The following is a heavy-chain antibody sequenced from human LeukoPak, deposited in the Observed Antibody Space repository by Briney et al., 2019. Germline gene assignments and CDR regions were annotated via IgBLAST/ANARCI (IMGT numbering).Heavy chain of an antibody. Sequence: SETLSLTCTVSGGSISSYYWSWIRQPAGKGLEWIGRIYTSGSTNYNPSLKSRVTMSVDTSKNQFSLKLSSVTAADTAVYYCAREPPYYDSSGFYYYYGMAVWGQGTTVTVSS. J-gene: IGHJ6*02. D-gene: IGHD3-22*01. V-gene: IGHV4-4*07. CDR2: IYTSGST. CDR3: AREPPYYDSSGFYYYYGMAV. CDR1: GGSISSYY.